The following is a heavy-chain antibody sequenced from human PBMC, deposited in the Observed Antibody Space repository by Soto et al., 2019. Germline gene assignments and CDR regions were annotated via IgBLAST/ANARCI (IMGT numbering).Heavy chain of an antibody. D-gene: IGHD5-18*01. CDR3: AHRRGYSYGHVFDY. Sequence: QITLKESGPTLLKPTQTLTLTCTFSGFSLSTSGVGVGWIRQPPGKALEWLALIYWNDDKRYSPSLKSRLTITKDTSKNQVVLTMTNMDPVDTATYYCAHRRGYSYGHVFDYWGQGTLVTVSS. J-gene: IGHJ4*02. CDR1: GFSLSTSGVG. CDR2: IYWNDDK. V-gene: IGHV2-5*01.